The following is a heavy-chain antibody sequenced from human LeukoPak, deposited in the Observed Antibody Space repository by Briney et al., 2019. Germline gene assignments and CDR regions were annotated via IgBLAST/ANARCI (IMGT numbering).Heavy chain of an antibody. CDR1: GFTFSNYG. J-gene: IGHJ4*02. CDR2: TLLNGNNN. D-gene: IGHD6-25*01. Sequence: GGSLRLSCAASGFTFSNYGMHWVRQAPGKGLEWVAFTLLNGNNNYYADSVKGRFTISRDNSKNTLYLQMNSLRAEDTAIYYCAKDPSSGWPYYFEYWGQGTLVTVSS. V-gene: IGHV3-30*02. CDR3: AKDPSSGWPYYFEY.